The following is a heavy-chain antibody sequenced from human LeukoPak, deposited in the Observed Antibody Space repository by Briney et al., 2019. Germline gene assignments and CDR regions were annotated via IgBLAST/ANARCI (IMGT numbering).Heavy chain of an antibody. CDR1: GGSVSSGSYY. J-gene: IGHJ4*02. CDR3: AREDSSGYYYGRLDY. D-gene: IGHD3-22*01. V-gene: IGHV4-61*02. CDR2: IYTSGST. Sequence: SQTLSLTCTVSGGSVSSGSYYWSWIRQPAGKGLEWIGRIYTSGSTNYNPSLKSRVTISVDTSKNQFSLKLSSVTAADTAVYYCAREDSSGYYYGRLDYWGQGTLVTVSS.